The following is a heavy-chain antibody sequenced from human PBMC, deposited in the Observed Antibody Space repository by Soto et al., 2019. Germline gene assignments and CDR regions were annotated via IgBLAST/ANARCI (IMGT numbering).Heavy chain of an antibody. D-gene: IGHD3-22*01. J-gene: IGHJ5*02. CDR2: ISAYNGNT. CDR1: GYTFTSYG. CDR3: ARVVGPDYYDSSGYSSP. Sequence: GASVKVSCKASGYTFTSYGISWVRQAPGQGLEWMGWISAYNGNTNYAQKLQGRVTMTTDTSTSTAYMELGSLRSDDTAVYYCARVVGPDYYDSSGYSSPWGQGTLVTVSS. V-gene: IGHV1-18*01.